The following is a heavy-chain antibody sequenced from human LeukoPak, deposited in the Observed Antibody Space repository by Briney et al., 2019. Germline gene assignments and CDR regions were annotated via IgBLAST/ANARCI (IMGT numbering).Heavy chain of an antibody. V-gene: IGHV4-59*01. Sequence: SETLSLTCTVSGASISSYYWSWIRQPPGKRLEWIGYTYYSGSANYNPSLKSRVTISVDTSKNQFSLKLSSVTAADTAVYYCARLLSHWFDPWGQGTLVTVSS. J-gene: IGHJ5*02. CDR1: GASISSYY. CDR3: ARLLSHWFDP. CDR2: TYYSGSA. D-gene: IGHD3-10*01.